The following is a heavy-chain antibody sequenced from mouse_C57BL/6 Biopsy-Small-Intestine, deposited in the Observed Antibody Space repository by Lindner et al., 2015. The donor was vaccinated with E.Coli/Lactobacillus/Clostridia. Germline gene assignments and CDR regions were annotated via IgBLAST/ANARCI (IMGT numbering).Heavy chain of an antibody. D-gene: IGHD2-3*01. CDR2: IYPRDGST. V-gene: IGHV1-85*01. CDR3: ARSRDGYPFAY. Sequence: VQLQESGPELVKPGASVKLSCKASSYTFTSYDINWVKQRPGQGLEWIGWIYPRDGSTKYNEKFKGKATLTVDTSSSTAYMDLHSLTSEDSAVYFCARSRDGYPFAYWGQGTLVAVSA. J-gene: IGHJ3*01. CDR1: SYTFTSYD.